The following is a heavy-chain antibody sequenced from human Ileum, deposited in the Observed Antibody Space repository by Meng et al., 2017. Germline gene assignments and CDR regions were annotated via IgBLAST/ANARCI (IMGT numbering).Heavy chain of an antibody. CDR3: TRDFVRNTIDY. CDR1: GFILSPNGYW. D-gene: IGHD1-1*01. CDR2: INPDGSAE. V-gene: IGHV3-7*01. J-gene: IGHJ4*02. Sequence: GESLKISCAVSGFILSPNGYWMNWVRQSPGRGLEWVANINPDGSAEYYLDSVKGRFTISRDNAKNSLYLQMNSVSAEDTAVYYCTRDFVRNTIDYWGQGTLVTVSS.